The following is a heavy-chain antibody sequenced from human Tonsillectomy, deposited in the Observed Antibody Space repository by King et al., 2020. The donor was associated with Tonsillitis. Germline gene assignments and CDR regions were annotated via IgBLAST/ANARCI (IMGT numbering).Heavy chain of an antibody. D-gene: IGHD2-15*01. Sequence: EVQLVESGGGLVKPGGSLRLSCVASGFAFSTYSMNWVRQAPGKGLEWVLSITSSSSYTHYADSVKGRFTISRDNAQKSLFLLMNSLRAEDTAVYYCATRSYCSGGKCYSDYWGQGALVTVSS. J-gene: IGHJ4*02. CDR1: GFAFSTYS. V-gene: IGHV3-21*01. CDR3: ATRSYCSGGKCYSDY. CDR2: ITSSSSYT.